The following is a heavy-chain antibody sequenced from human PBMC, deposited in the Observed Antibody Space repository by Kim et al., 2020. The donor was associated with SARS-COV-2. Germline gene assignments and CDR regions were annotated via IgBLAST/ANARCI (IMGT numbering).Heavy chain of an antibody. Sequence: ASVKVSCKASGYTFTSYAMNWVRQAPGQGLEWMGWINTNTGNPTYAQGCTGRFVFSLDTSVSTAYLQISSLKAEDTAVYYCARPSAAITIFGVVPPRRPYWGQGPLVPVSS. J-gene: IGHJ4*02. CDR1: GYTFTSYA. CDR3: ARPSAAITIFGVVPPRRPY. CDR2: INTNTGNP. V-gene: IGHV7-4-1*02. D-gene: IGHD3-3*01.